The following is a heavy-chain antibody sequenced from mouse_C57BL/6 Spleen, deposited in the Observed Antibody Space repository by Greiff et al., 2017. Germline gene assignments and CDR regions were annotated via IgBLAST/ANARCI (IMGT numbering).Heavy chain of an antibody. D-gene: IGHD2-4*01. CDR1: GYAFSSSW. J-gene: IGHJ1*03. Sequence: VKLQESGPELVKPGASVKISCKASGYAFSSSWMNWVKQRPGQGLEWIGRIYPGDGDTNYNGKFKGKATLTADKSSSTAYMQLSSLTSEDSAVYFGARVDYDACRDFDVWGTGTTVTVSS. V-gene: IGHV1-82*01. CDR3: ARVDYDACRDFDV. CDR2: IYPGDGDT.